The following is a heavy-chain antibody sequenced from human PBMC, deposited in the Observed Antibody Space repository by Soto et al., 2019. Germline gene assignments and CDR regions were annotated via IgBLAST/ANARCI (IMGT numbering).Heavy chain of an antibody. CDR1: GGSISSYY. V-gene: IGHV4-59*01. Sequence: SETLSLTCTVSGGSISSYYWSWIRQPPGKGLEWIGYIYYSGSTNYNPSLKSRVTISVDTSKNQFSLKLSSVTAADTAVYYCAKSSSSWYNGFDPWGQGTLVTVSS. CDR3: AKSSSSWYNGFDP. J-gene: IGHJ5*02. CDR2: IYYSGST. D-gene: IGHD6-13*01.